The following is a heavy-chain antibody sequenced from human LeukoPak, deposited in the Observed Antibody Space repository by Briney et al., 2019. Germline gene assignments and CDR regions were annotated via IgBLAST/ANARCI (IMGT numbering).Heavy chain of an antibody. CDR1: GYTFTSYG. J-gene: IGHJ4*02. V-gene: IGHV1-18*01. Sequence: ASVKVSCMASGYTFTSYGISWVRQAPGQGLEWMGWISAYNGNTNYAQKLQGRVTLTTDTSTSTAYMDLKSLRSDDKAVYYCARGIATAGSDYWGQGTLVTVSS. D-gene: IGHD6-13*01. CDR3: ARGIATAGSDY. CDR2: ISAYNGNT.